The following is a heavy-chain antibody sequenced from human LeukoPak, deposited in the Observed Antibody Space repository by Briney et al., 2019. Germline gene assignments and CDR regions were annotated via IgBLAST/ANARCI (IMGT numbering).Heavy chain of an antibody. Sequence: GASVKVSCKASGYTFTGYYMHWVRQAPGQGLEWMGWINPNSGGTNYAQKFQGRVTMTRDTSISTAYMELSRLRSDDTAVYYCARSKRHPILAWGRIDYWGQGTLVTVSS. CDR3: ARSKRHPILAWGRIDY. J-gene: IGHJ4*02. V-gene: IGHV1-2*02. CDR2: INPNSGGT. CDR1: GYTFTGYY. D-gene: IGHD3-16*01.